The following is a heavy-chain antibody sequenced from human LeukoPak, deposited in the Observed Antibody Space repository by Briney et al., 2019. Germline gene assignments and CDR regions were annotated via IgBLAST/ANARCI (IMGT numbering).Heavy chain of an antibody. CDR2: ISSSGSTT. J-gene: IGHJ1*01. Sequence: GGSLRLSCAASGFPFSDHYMSWIRQAPGKGLEWLSYISSSGSTTYYADSVKGRFTISRDTAKNSLYLQMNSLRAEDTAVYYCASHERIYDFWSGYLFQHWGQGTLVTVSS. D-gene: IGHD3-3*01. V-gene: IGHV3-11*04. CDR1: GFPFSDHY. CDR3: ASHERIYDFWSGYLFQH.